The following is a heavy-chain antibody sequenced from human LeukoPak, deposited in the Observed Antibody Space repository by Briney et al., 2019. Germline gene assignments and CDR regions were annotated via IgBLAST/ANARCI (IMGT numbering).Heavy chain of an antibody. CDR2: ISGSGGST. CDR3: AKSLGDFWSGSSGVFDY. J-gene: IGHJ4*02. CDR1: GFTFSSYA. V-gene: IGHV3-23*01. D-gene: IGHD3-3*01. Sequence: GGSLRLSCAASGFTFSSYAMSWVRQAPGKGLEWVSAISGSGGSTYYADSVKGRFTISRDNSKNTLYLQMNSLRAEDTAVYYCAKSLGDFWSGSSGVFDYWGQGTLVTVSS.